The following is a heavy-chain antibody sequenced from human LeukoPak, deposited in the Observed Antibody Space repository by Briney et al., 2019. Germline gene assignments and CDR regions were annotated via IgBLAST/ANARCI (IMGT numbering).Heavy chain of an antibody. V-gene: IGHV1-8*01. CDR2: MNPNSGNT. CDR3: AREEVGIAAAGTDYYGMDV. Sequence: GASVKVSCKASGYTFTSYDINWVRQATGQGLEWMGWMNPNSGNTGYAQKFQGRVTMTRNTSISTAYMELSSLRSEDTAVYYCAREEVGIAAAGTDYYGMDVWGQGTTVTVSS. D-gene: IGHD6-13*01. CDR1: GYTFTSYD. J-gene: IGHJ6*02.